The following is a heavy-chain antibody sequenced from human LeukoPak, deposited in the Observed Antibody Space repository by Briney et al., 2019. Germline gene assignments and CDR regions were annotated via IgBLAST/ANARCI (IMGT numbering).Heavy chain of an antibody. D-gene: IGHD1-26*01. Sequence: GGSLRLSCAASGFPFRSQGMHWARQAPGKGLEGVAYESTDGSNISYADNVKGPFTSSSDNSKNTLYLQMTSLRAEETAVYYCAKHLPGSQWEPLDYWGQGTLVTVSS. J-gene: IGHJ4*02. CDR2: ESTDGSNI. CDR3: AKHLPGSQWEPLDY. CDR1: GFPFRSQG. V-gene: IGHV3-30*18.